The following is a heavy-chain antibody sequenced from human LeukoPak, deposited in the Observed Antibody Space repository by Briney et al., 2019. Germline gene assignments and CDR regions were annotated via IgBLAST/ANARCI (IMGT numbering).Heavy chain of an antibody. D-gene: IGHD6-13*01. CDR3: AKDRWAAADYYFDY. V-gene: IGHV3-23*01. J-gene: IGHJ4*02. CDR1: GFTLTNFH. CDR2: ITGSAVAT. Sequence: GGSLRLSCVVSGFTLTNFHMNWVRQAPGKGLEWVSTITGSAVATYYADSVKGRFTISRDNSKNTVYLQVNSLRAEDTAVYYCAKDRWAAADYYFDYWGQGTLVTVSS.